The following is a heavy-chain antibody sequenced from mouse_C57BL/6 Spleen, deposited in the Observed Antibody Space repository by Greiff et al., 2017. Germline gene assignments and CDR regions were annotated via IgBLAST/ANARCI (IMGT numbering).Heavy chain of an antibody. CDR3: ARGLTGAWVAY. D-gene: IGHD4-1*01. J-gene: IGHJ3*01. V-gene: IGHV1-69*01. CDR1: GYTFTSSW. Sequence: QVQLQQPGAALVMLGASVKLSCKASGYTFTSSWMRGVKQRPGQGLAWIGDIDPSDSYTNYNQQFKGKSTLTVDKSSSPAYMQLSSLTSEASAVFYCARGLTGAWVAYWGQGTLVTVSA. CDR2: IDPSDSYT.